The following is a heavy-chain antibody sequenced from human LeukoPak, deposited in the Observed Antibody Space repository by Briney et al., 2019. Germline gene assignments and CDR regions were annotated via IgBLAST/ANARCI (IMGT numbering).Heavy chain of an antibody. CDR3: ARDSEAYCGGDCYFYFDY. J-gene: IGHJ4*02. Sequence: PGGSLRPSCAVSGFSFSSFGMIWVRQAPGKGLEWLASISGSGDFIYYADSVKGRFTISKDNTKNSVHLQLTSLRAEDTAVYYCARDSEAYCGGDCYFYFDYWGQGTRVTVSS. CDR2: ISGSGDFI. D-gene: IGHD2-21*02. V-gene: IGHV3-21*01. CDR1: GFSFSSFG.